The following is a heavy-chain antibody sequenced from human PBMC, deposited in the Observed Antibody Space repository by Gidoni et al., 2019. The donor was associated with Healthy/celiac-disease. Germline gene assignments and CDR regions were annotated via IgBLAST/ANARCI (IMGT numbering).Heavy chain of an antibody. J-gene: IGHJ4*02. CDR1: GYTVTSYY. V-gene: IGHV1-46*01. D-gene: IGHD3-3*01. Sequence: QVQLVQSGAEVKKPGASVKVSCTASGYTVTSYYMHWVRQAPGQVLEWMGIINPSGGSTSYAQKFQGIVTMTRDTSTSTVYMELSSLRSEDTAVYYCARDRRGTIFGVVISDYFDYWGQGTLVTVSS. CDR3: ARDRRGTIFGVVISDYFDY. CDR2: INPSGGST.